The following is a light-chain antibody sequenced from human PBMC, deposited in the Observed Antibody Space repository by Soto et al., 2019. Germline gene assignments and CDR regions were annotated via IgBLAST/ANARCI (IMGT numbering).Light chain of an antibody. CDR1: QNVANNY. J-gene: IGKJ1*01. V-gene: IGKV3-20*01. CDR3: QQYGTSPWT. Sequence: EIVLTQSPGTLSLSPGERATLSCRASQNVANNYLARFRQKPGQTPRLLIYGASSRAAGIPDRFSGSGSGTDFTLTISRLEPEDFAVFYCQQYGTSPWTFGQGTKV. CDR2: GAS.